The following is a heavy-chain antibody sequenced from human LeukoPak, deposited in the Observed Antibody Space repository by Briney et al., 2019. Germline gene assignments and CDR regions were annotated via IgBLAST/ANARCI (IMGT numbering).Heavy chain of an antibody. CDR1: GFTVSSNY. D-gene: IGHD1-26*01. J-gene: IGHJ4*02. CDR3: ARGLIGSYSNDH. V-gene: IGHV3-53*01. CDR2: IYSGGST. Sequence: GGSLRLSCAASGFTVSSNYMSWVRQAPGKGLEWVSVIYSGGSTYYADSVKGRFTSSRDNSQNTLYLQMNSLRAEDTAVYYCARGLIGSYSNDHWGQGTLVTVSS.